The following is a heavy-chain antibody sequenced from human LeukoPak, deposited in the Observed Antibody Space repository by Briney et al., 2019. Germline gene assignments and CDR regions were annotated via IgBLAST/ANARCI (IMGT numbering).Heavy chain of an antibody. Sequence: PSETLSLTCTVSGDSITGSSYYWGWIRQPPGKGLEWIGSMYYSGSTNYNPSLKSRVTISVDTSKNQFSLNLSSVTAADTAVYYCARVYWGSTTCCFDYWGQGTLVTASS. CDR3: ARVYWGSTTCCFDY. J-gene: IGHJ4*02. D-gene: IGHD2-2*01. CDR2: MYYSGST. CDR1: GDSITGSSYY. V-gene: IGHV4-39*07.